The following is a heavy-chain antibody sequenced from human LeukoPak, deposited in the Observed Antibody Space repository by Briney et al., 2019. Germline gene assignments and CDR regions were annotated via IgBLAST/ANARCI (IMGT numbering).Heavy chain of an antibody. D-gene: IGHD6-13*01. CDR1: GFTFSSYA. CDR2: ISTSGGNT. CDR3: AKVLVGWAAAGTVPIITGGFDP. J-gene: IGHJ5*02. Sequence: PGGTLRLSCAASGFTFSSYAMSWVRQSPGKGLEWVSGISTSGGNTDYADSVKGRFTISRDNSKNTLYLQMNSLRAEDTAVYYCAKVLVGWAAAGTVPIITGGFDPWGQGTLVTVSS. V-gene: IGHV3-23*01.